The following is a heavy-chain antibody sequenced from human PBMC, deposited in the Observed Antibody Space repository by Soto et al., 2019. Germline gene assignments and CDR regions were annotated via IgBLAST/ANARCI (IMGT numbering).Heavy chain of an antibody. CDR2: ISAYNGNT. D-gene: IGHD5-18*01. Sequence: GASVKVSCKASGYTFTSYGISWVRQAPGQGLEWMGWISAYNGNTNYARKLQGRVTMTTDTSTSTAYMELRSLRSDDTAVYYCAMRGYSYGYAFFDYWGQGTLVTVSS. CDR1: GYTFTSYG. CDR3: AMRGYSYGYAFFDY. V-gene: IGHV1-18*01. J-gene: IGHJ4*02.